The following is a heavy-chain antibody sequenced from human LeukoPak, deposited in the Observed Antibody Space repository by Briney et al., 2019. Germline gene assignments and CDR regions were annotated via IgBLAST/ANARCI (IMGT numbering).Heavy chain of an antibody. Sequence: GGSLRLSCAASGFTFSNAWMSWVRQAPGKGLEWVGRIKSKTDGGITDYAAPVKGRFTISRDDSKNTLYLQMNSLKAEDTAVYYCTTDSGYDSAAYWGQGTLVTVSS. CDR3: TTDSGYDSAAY. J-gene: IGHJ4*02. D-gene: IGHD5-12*01. CDR1: GFTFSNAW. V-gene: IGHV3-15*01. CDR2: IKSKTDGGIT.